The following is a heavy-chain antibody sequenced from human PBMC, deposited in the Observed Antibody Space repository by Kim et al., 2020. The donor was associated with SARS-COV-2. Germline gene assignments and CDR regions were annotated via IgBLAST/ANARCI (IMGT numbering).Heavy chain of an antibody. J-gene: IGHJ5*02. CDR3: AREKEPSSGWFDP. Sequence: YAQKFQGRVTMTRDTSTSTVYMELSSLRSEDTAVYYCAREKEPSSGWFDPWGQGTLVTVSS. D-gene: IGHD6-19*01. V-gene: IGHV1-46*01.